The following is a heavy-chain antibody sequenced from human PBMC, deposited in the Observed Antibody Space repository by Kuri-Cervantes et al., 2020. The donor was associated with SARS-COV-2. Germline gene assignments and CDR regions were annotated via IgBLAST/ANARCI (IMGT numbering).Heavy chain of an antibody. Sequence: SETLSLTCTVSGASISSSTYYWGWIRQSPGKGLEWLGSIYESGDTYYSSSLKSRLSLSVDTSKNQFSLKLSSVTAADTAVYYCARQEWYSSGWVAFDIWGQGTMVTVSS. D-gene: IGHD6-19*01. CDR1: GASISSSTYY. CDR3: ARQEWYSSGWVAFDI. J-gene: IGHJ3*02. V-gene: IGHV4-39*01. CDR2: IYESGDT.